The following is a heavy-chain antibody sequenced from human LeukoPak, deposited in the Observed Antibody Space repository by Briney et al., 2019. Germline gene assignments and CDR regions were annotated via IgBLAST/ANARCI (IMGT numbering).Heavy chain of an antibody. Sequence: ASVKVSCKASGYTFTSYDINWVRQAPGQGPEWMGWISPFNGDTNYAQNFQGKVTMTTDTSTNTAYMDLRNLRSDDTAVYYCAIGKNYGHGVFDSWGQGTLVIVSS. CDR2: ISPFNGDT. CDR1: GYTFTSYD. J-gene: IGHJ4*02. CDR3: AIGKNYGHGVFDS. D-gene: IGHD3-10*01. V-gene: IGHV1-18*01.